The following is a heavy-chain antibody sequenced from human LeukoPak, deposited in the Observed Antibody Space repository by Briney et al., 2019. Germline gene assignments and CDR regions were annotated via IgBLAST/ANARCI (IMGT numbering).Heavy chain of an antibody. CDR1: GFTFSSYS. Sequence: GGSLRLSCAPSGFTFSSYSMNWVRQAPGKGLEWVSSISSSSSYIYYADSVKGRFTISRDNAKNSLYLQMNSLRAEDTAVYYCARDRVAGRRFDYWGQGTLVTVSS. V-gene: IGHV3-21*01. CDR2: ISSSSSYI. D-gene: IGHD6-19*01. J-gene: IGHJ4*02. CDR3: ARDRVAGRRFDY.